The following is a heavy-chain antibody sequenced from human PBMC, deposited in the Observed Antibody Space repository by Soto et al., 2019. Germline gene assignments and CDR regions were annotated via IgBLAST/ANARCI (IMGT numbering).Heavy chain of an antibody. V-gene: IGHV1-3*01. D-gene: IGHD2-15*01. CDR1: XXXFTXXX. CDR2: INAGNGNT. J-gene: IGHJ4*02. Sequence: QVQLVQSGAEVKXXXXSXXXXXXXXXXXFTXXXMHWVRQAPGQRLEWMGWINAGNGNTKYSQKFQGRVTITRDTSASTAYMDLSSLRSEDTAVYYCARGPGGPDGPGXYWXXXTLVXVSS. CDR3: ARGPGGPDGPGXY.